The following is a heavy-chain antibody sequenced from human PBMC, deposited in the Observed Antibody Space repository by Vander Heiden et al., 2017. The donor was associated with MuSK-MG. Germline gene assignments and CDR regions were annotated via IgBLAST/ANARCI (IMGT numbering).Heavy chain of an antibody. CDR2: IDYTGSA. V-gene: IGHV4-31*03. CDR3: VRGSVYNTGGYYGRYCDY. J-gene: IGHJ4*02. D-gene: IGHD3-22*01. CDR1: DGSFGSNSHF. Sequence: QVQLQESGPGLVKPTQTLSLTCTVSDGSFGSNSHFWSWIRQHPGKGLEWIGYIDYTGSANYSPSLKSRVTISVDTSGRQFSLTLTSVTSADTTVYSCVRGSVYNTGGYYGRYCDYWGQGTLVTVSS.